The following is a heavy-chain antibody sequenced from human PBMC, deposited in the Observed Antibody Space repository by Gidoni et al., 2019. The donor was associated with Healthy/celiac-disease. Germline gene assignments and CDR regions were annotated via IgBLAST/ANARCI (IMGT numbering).Heavy chain of an antibody. CDR1: GFNFSSYW. J-gene: IGHJ5*02. Sequence: EVQLVESGGGLVQPGGSLRLSCAASGFNFSSYWMSWVRQAPGKGLEGVANIKQDGSEKYYVDSVKGRFTISRDNAKNSLYLQMNSLRAEDTAVYYCAREGDIVVVPAAMQFDPWGQGTLVTVSS. D-gene: IGHD2-2*01. CDR2: IKQDGSEK. CDR3: AREGDIVVVPAAMQFDP. V-gene: IGHV3-7*01.